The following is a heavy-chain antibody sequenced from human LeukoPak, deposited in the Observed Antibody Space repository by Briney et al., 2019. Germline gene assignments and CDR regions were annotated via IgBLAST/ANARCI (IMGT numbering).Heavy chain of an antibody. D-gene: IGHD6-19*01. Sequence: PGGSLRLSCTVSGFTLSSYEMSWIRQAPGKGLEWVSSIDYDGGSGHYADSVKGRFTISRDNSNNTLFLHLNSLRGEDTAVYYCTRNSGWYGRSWGQGTLVTVSS. CDR2: IDYDGGSG. CDR3: TRNSGWYGRS. V-gene: IGHV3-23*01. J-gene: IGHJ1*01. CDR1: GFTLSSYE.